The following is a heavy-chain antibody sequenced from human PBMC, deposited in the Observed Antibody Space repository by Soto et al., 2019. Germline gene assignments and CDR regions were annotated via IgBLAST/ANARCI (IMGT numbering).Heavy chain of an antibody. CDR2: IKEDGSEK. J-gene: IGHJ5*02. D-gene: IGHD2-21*01. Sequence: GALRLSCAASGFTFSDYWMSWVRQAPVKGLECVANIKEDGSEKYYVDSVRGRFTISRDNAKKSLYLQMKSLRAEDTAVFYCVRNENIVGQFEPWGQGTMVTVSS. V-gene: IGHV3-7*03. CDR1: GFTFSDYW. CDR3: VRNENIVGQFEP.